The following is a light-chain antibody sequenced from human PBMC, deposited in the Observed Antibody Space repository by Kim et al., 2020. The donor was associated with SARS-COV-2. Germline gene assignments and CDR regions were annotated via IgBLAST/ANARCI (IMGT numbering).Light chain of an antibody. CDR1: NIGRKS. CDR2: YDS. J-gene: IGLJ3*02. V-gene: IGLV3-21*04. CDR3: QVWDSSSDHPGV. Sequence: PGKTARITCGGNNIGRKSVHWNQQRPGQAPVLVIYYDSDRPSGIPERFSGSNSGNTATLTISRVEAGDEADYYCQVWDSSSDHPGVFGGGTKLTVL.